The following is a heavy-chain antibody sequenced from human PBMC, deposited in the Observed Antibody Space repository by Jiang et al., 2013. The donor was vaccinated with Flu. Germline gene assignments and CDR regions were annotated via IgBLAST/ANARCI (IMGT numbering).Heavy chain of an antibody. V-gene: IGHV4-39*01. CDR1: GGSISSSSYY. CDR3: ARLISGSYYWVDY. Sequence: GPGLVKPSETLSLTCTVSGGSISSSSYYWGWIRQPPGKGLEWIGSIYYSGSTYYNPSLKSRVTISVDTSKNQFSLKVTSVTAADTAVYYCARLISGSYYWVDYWGQGTLVTVSS. CDR2: IYYSGST. J-gene: IGHJ4*02. D-gene: IGHD1-26*01.